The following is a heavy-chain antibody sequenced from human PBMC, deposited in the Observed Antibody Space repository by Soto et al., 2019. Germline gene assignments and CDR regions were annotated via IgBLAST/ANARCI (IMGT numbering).Heavy chain of an antibody. CDR1: GVSISSGGYY. CDR3: ARGQGGYCSITSCYLPEYFQH. CDR2: IYYRGST. D-gene: IGHD2-2*01. J-gene: IGHJ1*01. Sequence: QVQLQESGPGLVKPSQTLSLTCTVSGVSISSGGYYWNWIRQHPGKGLEWVGSIYYRGSTYYNPSLKTRVTISVDTSKNQFSLTLNSVTAADTAVYYCARGQGGYCSITSCYLPEYFQHWGQGSVVTVSS. V-gene: IGHV4-31*03.